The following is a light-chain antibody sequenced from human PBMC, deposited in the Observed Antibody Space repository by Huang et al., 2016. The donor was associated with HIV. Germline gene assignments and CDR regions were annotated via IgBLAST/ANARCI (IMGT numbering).Light chain of an antibody. CDR3: QQYNNWPPLT. J-gene: IGKJ4*01. V-gene: IGKV3-15*01. Sequence: EIVMTQSPATLSVSPGERATLSCRASQSVSSNLAWYQQKPGQTPSLPIYGASTRATGIPARFSGSGSGTEFTLTISSLQSEDFAVYYCQQYNNWPPLTFGGGTKVEIK. CDR2: GAS. CDR1: QSVSSN.